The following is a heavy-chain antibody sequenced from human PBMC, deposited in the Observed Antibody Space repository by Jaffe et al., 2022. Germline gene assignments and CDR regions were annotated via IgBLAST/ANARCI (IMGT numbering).Heavy chain of an antibody. V-gene: IGHV4-34*01. Sequence: QVQLQQWGAGLLKPSETLSLTCAVYGGSFSGYYWSWIRQPPGKGLEWIGEINHSGSTNYNPSLKSRVTISVDTSKNQFSLKLSSVTAADTAVYYCWGLDFWSGNSDYWGQGTLVTVSS. CDR2: INHSGST. CDR3: WGLDFWSGNSDY. J-gene: IGHJ4*02. D-gene: IGHD3-3*01. CDR1: GGSFSGYY.